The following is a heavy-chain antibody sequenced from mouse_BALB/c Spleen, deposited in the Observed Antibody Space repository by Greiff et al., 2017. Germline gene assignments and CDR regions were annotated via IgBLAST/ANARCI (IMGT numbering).Heavy chain of an antibody. CDR2: IDPANGNT. CDR3: VSLLRLRDY. Sequence: EVHLVESGAELVKPGASVKLSCTASGFNIKDTYMHWVKQRPEQGLEWIGRIDPANGNTKYDPKFQGKATITADTSSNTAYLQLSSLTSEDTAVYYCVSLLRLRDYWGQGTTLTVSS. D-gene: IGHD1-2*01. CDR1: GFNIKDTY. J-gene: IGHJ2*01. V-gene: IGHV14-3*02.